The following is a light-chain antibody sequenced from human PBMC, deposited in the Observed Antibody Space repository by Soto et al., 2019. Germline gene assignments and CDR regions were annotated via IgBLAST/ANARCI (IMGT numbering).Light chain of an antibody. J-gene: IGKJ3*01. V-gene: IGKV3-20*01. CDR2: GTS. Sequence: TQSPSSLSASTGDRVTITCRASQSVSSKYLAWYQQKPGQPPRVLIYGTSIRATGIPERFSGGGSGTDFTLTITRLESEDFAVYYCQQYGSSLFTFGPGTKVDFK. CDR1: QSVSSKY. CDR3: QQYGSSLFT.